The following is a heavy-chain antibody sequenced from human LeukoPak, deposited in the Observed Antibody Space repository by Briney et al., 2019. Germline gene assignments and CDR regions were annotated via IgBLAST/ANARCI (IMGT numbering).Heavy chain of an antibody. CDR1: GDSVSSNSAT. J-gene: IGHJ4*02. Sequence: SQTLSLTCAISGDSVSSNSATWNWIRQSRSRGLEWLGRTYYRSRWYHDYAVSMKSRITINPDTSKNQFSLQLNSVTPDDTAVYYCARDFDHVNQNWGQGTLVTVSS. V-gene: IGHV6-1*01. D-gene: IGHD3-9*01. CDR3: ARDFDHVNQN. CDR2: TYYRSRWYH.